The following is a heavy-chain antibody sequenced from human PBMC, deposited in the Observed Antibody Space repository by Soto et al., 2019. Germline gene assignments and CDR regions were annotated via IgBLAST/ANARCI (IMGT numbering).Heavy chain of an antibody. D-gene: IGHD3-16*01. V-gene: IGHV5-51*01. CDR1: GYTFTNYW. J-gene: IGHJ4*02. Sequence: PGESLKISCKAIGYTFTNYWIGWVRQTPGKGLEWMGIIFPGDSDTRYNPSFEGQVTVSADESISTAYLQWNTLKASDTAMYYCVRPNFGALTHFDFRGQGTLVTVSS. CDR2: IFPGDSDT. CDR3: VRPNFGALTHFDF.